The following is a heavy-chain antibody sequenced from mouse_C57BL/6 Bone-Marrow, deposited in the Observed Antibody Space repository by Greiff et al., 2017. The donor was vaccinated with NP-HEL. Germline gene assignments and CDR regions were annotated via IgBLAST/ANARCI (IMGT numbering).Heavy chain of an antibody. CDR2: IYPRSGNT. CDR3: ARTDYSKPLRYY. D-gene: IGHD2-5*01. Sequence: VKLMESGAELARPGASVKLSCKASGYTFTSYVISWVKQRTGQGLEWIGEIYPRSGNTYYNEKFKGKATLTADKSSSTAYMELRSLTSEDSAVYFCARTDYSKPLRYYWGQGTTLTVSS. J-gene: IGHJ2*01. CDR1: GYTFTSYV. V-gene: IGHV1-81*01.